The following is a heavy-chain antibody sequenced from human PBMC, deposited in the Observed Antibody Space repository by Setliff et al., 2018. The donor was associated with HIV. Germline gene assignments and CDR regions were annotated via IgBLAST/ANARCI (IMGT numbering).Heavy chain of an antibody. CDR3: ARVPPDRGGYSIFDS. CDR1: GFTFSNYS. CDR2: ISSSGSYI. V-gene: IGHV3-21*01. D-gene: IGHD3-22*01. J-gene: IGHJ4*02. Sequence: GGSLRLSCAASGFTFSNYSMNWVRQAPGKGLEWVSSISSSGSYIYYAVSVKGRFTISRDDSKNTVFLQLNTLRPEDTAVYYCARVPPDRGGYSIFDSWGQGTLVTVSS.